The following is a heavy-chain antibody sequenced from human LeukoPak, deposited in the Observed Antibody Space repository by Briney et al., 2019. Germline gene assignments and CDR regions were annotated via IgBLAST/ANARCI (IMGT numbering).Heavy chain of an antibody. CDR2: IKQDGREK. D-gene: IGHD3-9*01. V-gene: IGHV3-7*01. J-gene: IGHJ4*02. Sequence: GGSLRLSCAASGFTFSSYWMSWVRQAPGKGLEWVANIKQDGREKYYVGSVKGRFTISRDNAKNSLYLQMNSLRAEDTAVYYCARAKYYDILTGYYDNTEYYFDYWGQGTLVTVSS. CDR3: ARAKYYDILTGYYDNTEYYFDY. CDR1: GFTFSSYW.